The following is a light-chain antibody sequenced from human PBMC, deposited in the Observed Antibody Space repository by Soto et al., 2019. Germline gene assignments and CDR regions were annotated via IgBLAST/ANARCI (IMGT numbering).Light chain of an antibody. V-gene: IGKV1-27*01. CDR3: KKFNTAPLT. J-gene: IGKJ5*01. CDR2: SAS. Sequence: DIQMTQSPSSLSASVGDRVTITCRASQDISVYLAWYQQKPGKVPKLLIYSASTLQPGVPSRFSGSGSGTDFTLTNSSLQPEDVATYYCKKFNTAPLTVGQGTRLEIK. CDR1: QDISVY.